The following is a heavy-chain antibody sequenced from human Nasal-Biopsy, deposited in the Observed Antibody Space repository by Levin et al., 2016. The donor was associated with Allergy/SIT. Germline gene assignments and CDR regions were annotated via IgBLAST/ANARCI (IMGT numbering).Heavy chain of an antibody. D-gene: IGHD6-13*01. V-gene: IGHV4-59*01. Sequence: SETLSLTCTVSGDSIRSGYWNWIRQPPGKGLEWLGYIHYSGTTNYSPSLKSRITISVDASKNLFSLRLTSVTAADTAIYYCVRDRRSGSWYVRATSTFDIWGQGTLVTVSS. CDR2: IHYSGTT. J-gene: IGHJ3*02. CDR1: GDSIRSGY. CDR3: VRDRRSGSWYVRATSTFDI.